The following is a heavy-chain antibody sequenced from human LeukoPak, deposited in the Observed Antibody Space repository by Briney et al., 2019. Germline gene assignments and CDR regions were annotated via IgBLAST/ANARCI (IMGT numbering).Heavy chain of an antibody. CDR2: ISSSSSYI. V-gene: IGHV3-21*01. J-gene: IGHJ4*02. CDR1: GFTFSSYS. CDR3: ARTLRSAAGTISDDS. Sequence: PGGSLRLSCAASGFTFSSYSMNWVRQAPGKGLEWVSSISSSSSYIYYADSVKGRFTISRDNAKNSLYLQMNSLRAEDTAVYYCARTLRSAAGTISDDSWGQGTLVTVSS. D-gene: IGHD6-13*01.